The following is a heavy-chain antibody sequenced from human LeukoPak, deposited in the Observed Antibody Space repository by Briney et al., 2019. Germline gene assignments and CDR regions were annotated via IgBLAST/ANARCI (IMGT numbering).Heavy chain of an antibody. D-gene: IGHD1-26*01. CDR2: ISSSGSTI. CDR1: GFTFSDYY. J-gene: IGHJ4*02. CDR3: ARDPRSYAFDY. V-gene: IGHV3-11*04. Sequence: GGSLRLSCAASGFTFSDYYMSWIRQALGKGLEWVSYISSSGSTIYYADSVKGRFTISRDNAKNSLYLQMNSLRAEDTAVYYCARDPRSYAFDYWGQGTLVTVSS.